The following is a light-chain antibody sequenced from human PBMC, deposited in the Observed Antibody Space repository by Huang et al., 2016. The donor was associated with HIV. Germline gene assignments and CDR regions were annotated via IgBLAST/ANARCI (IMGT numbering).Light chain of an antibody. CDR1: LSVSTN. V-gene: IGKV3-15*01. Sequence: ERVMTQSPATVSLSPGERATLSCRASLSVSTNLAWYQQRPGQAPRLLIYGASTRATGIPDRFSGGGSGAEFTLTISSLQSEDFAVYYCQQYDNWPPTFGGGTKVQIK. CDR3: QQYDNWPPT. J-gene: IGKJ4*01. CDR2: GAS.